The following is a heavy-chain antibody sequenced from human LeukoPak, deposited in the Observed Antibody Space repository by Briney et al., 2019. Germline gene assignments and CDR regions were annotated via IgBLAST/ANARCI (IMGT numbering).Heavy chain of an antibody. V-gene: IGHV1-2*02. CDR1: GYIFTAYY. Sequence: ASVKVSCKASGYIFTAYYIHWVRQTPGQGLEWMGWIFPNSGATNYARNFQGRVTMTRDTSSSTAYMELTSLGSDDTAVYYCARERALIGQKAFDFWGQGALVTVSS. CDR2: IFPNSGAT. CDR3: ARERALIGQKAFDF. D-gene: IGHD2-8*01. J-gene: IGHJ4*02.